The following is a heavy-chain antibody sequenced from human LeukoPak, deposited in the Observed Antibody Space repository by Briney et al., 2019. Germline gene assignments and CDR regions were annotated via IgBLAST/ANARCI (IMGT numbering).Heavy chain of an antibody. V-gene: IGHV4-61*02. CDR2: IYTSGST. J-gene: IGHJ4*02. CDR1: GGSISSGSYY. Sequence: SETLSLTCTVSGGSISSGSYYWSWIRQPAGKGLEWIGRIYTSGSTNYNPSLKSRVTISVDTSQNQFSLKLSSVTAADTAVYYCAREFQYYYDSSGYLDYWGQGTLVTVSS. D-gene: IGHD3-22*01. CDR3: AREFQYYYDSSGYLDY.